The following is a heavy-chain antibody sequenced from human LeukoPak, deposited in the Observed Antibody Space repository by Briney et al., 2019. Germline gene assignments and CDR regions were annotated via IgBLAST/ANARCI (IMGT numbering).Heavy chain of an antibody. CDR3: ARDPDSSSFDY. D-gene: IGHD6-13*01. CDR2: IKYDGTVK. J-gene: IGHJ4*02. V-gene: IGHV3-7*01. Sequence: PGGSLRLSCTASGLNFRTSWMSWVRQSPGKGLEFLANIKYDGTVKNYADSVKGRFTISRDNPKNSLYLQMDSLRAEDPAVYYCARDPDSSSFDYWGQGALVTVSS. CDR1: GLNFRTSW.